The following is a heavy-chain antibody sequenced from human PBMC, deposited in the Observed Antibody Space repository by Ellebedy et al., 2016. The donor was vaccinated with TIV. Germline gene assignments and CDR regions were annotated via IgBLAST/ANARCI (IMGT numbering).Heavy chain of an antibody. CDR2: MYHSGSS. V-gene: IGHV4-4*02. CDR1: GGAITDSNW. CDR3: ARFSTSGWYMDV. J-gene: IGHJ6*02. D-gene: IGHD6-13*01. Sequence: SETLSLTXAVSGGAITDSNWWTWVRQPPGKRLEWIGEMYHSGSSNYSPSLKSRTSISLDRTNNTFSLKMTFVTAADTAIYYCARFSTSGWYMDVWGQGTTVTVSS.